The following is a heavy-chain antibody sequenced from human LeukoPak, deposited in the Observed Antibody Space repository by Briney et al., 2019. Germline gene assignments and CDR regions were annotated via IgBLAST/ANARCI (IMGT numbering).Heavy chain of an antibody. V-gene: IGHV4-39*01. CDR1: GGSISSSFYY. CDR2: IYFSGRI. J-gene: IGHJ4*02. D-gene: IGHD3-10*01. Sequence: SETLSLTCTVSGGSISSSFYYWGWIRQPPGKGLEWIGSIYFSGRINYNPSLKSRVTISLDTPKNQFSLKLTSVTAADTAVYYCARRVFASGRQDYWGQGILVTVSS. CDR3: ARRVFASGRQDY.